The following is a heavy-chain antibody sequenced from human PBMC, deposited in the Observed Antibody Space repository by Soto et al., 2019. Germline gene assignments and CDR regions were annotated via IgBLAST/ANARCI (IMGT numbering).Heavy chain of an antibody. J-gene: IGHJ4*02. V-gene: IGHV4-59*08. D-gene: IGHD2-21*02. CDR3: ARSRGVTLPDFDY. CDR1: GGSISSYY. Sequence: SETLSLTCTVSGGSISSYYWSWIRQPPGKGLKWIGYIYYSGSTNYNPSLKSRVTISVDTSKNQFSLKLSSVTAADTAVYYCARSRGVTLPDFDYWGQGTLVTVSS. CDR2: IYYSGST.